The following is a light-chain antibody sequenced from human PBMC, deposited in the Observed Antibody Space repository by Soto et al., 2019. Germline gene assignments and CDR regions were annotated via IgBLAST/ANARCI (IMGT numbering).Light chain of an antibody. CDR2: EVS. Sequence: QSALTHPASVSGSPGQSITISCTGTSTDVGIYNLVSWYQQHPGKAPKLMTYEVSKRPSGVSGRFSGSKSGSTASLTISGLQAEDEADYYCCSYAGSSTYVFGTGTKLTVL. J-gene: IGLJ1*01. V-gene: IGLV2-23*02. CDR1: STDVGIYNL. CDR3: CSYAGSSTYV.